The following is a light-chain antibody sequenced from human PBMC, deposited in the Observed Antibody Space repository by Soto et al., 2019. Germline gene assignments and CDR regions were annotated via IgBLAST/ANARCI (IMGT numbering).Light chain of an antibody. CDR3: QQSNSYPCP. J-gene: IGKJ1*01. CDR1: KSISSW. CDR2: KES. Sequence: DIQMTQSPSTLSASVGDRVTITCRARKSISSWLAWYQQKPGKAPKLLNYKESSLESGVPSRFSGSGSVTEFTLTVSSLQPDDFATYYCQQSNSYPCPFGQGAPLEFK. V-gene: IGKV1-5*03.